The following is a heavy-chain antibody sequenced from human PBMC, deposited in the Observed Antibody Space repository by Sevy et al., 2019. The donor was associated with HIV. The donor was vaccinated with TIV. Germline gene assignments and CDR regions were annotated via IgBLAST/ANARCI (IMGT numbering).Heavy chain of an antibody. D-gene: IGHD3-3*01. CDR1: GFTFSSYW. CDR3: ARASNRIFGVVLPFDY. V-gene: IGHV3-7*01. J-gene: IGHJ4*02. CDR2: IKQDGSEK. Sequence: GGSLRLSCAASGFTFSSYWMSWVRQAPGKGLEWVANIKQDGSEKYYVDSVKGRFTISRDNAKNSLYLQMNSLRAEDTAVYYCARASNRIFGVVLPFDYWGQGTLVTVSS.